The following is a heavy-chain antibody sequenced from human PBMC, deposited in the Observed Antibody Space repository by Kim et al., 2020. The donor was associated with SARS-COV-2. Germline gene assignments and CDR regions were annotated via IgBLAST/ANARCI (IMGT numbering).Heavy chain of an antibody. CDR3: ARAEGDYYYGMDV. V-gene: IGHV3-74*01. CDR2: INSDGSST. CDR1: GFTFSSYW. Sequence: GGSLRLSCAASGFTFSSYWMHWVRQAPGKGLVWVSRINSDGSSTSYADSVKGRFTISRDNAKNTLYLQMNSLRAEDTAVYYCARAEGDYYYGMDVWGQGTTVTVSS. D-gene: IGHD3-16*01. J-gene: IGHJ6*02.